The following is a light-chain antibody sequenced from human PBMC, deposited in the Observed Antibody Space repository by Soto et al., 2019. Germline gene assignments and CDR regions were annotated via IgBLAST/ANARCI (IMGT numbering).Light chain of an antibody. CDR2: AAS. CDR1: QSISSRH. CDR3: QHYDTSLPP. V-gene: IGKV3-20*01. J-gene: IGKJ1*01. Sequence: EIVLTQSPGTLSLSPGERATLSCRASQSISSRHLAWYQQKPGQAPRLLIYAASTRATDIPDKFSGSGSGADFTLSISRLQHADLAVYDCQHYDTSLPPFGQGNKVEI.